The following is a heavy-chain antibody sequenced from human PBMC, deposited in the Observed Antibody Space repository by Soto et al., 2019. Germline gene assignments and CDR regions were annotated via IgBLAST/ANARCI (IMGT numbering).Heavy chain of an antibody. J-gene: IGHJ4*02. CDR2: ISWNSYSI. Sequence: GGSLRLSCAASGFNFDDYAMHWVRQAPGKGPEWVSGISWNSYSIGYADSVKGRFTISRDNARNSLYLQMNSLRAEDTALYYCAKGSCSGGACYLFDYWGQGTPVTVSS. V-gene: IGHV3-9*01. D-gene: IGHD2-15*01. CDR3: AKGSCSGGACYLFDY. CDR1: GFNFDDYA.